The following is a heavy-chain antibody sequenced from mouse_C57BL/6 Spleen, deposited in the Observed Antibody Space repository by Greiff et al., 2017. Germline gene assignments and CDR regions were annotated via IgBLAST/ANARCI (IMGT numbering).Heavy chain of an antibody. V-gene: IGHV1-76*01. Sequence: QVQLQQSGAELVRPGASVKLSCKASGYTFTDYYINWVKQRPGQGLEWIARIYPGSGNTYYNEKFKGKATLTAEKSSSTAYMQLSSLTSEDSAVYFRARWDYAMDYWGQGTSVTVSS. CDR1: GYTFTDYY. CDR3: ARWDYAMDY. J-gene: IGHJ4*01. CDR2: IYPGSGNT.